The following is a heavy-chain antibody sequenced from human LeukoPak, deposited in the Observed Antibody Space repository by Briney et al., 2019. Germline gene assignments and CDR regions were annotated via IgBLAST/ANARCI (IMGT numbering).Heavy chain of an antibody. CDR1: GFTFDDYS. D-gene: IGHD3-16*01. CDR3: ARGGEELDY. CDR2: INWDGGST. J-gene: IGHJ4*02. V-gene: IGHV3-43*01. Sequence: GGSLRLSCAASGFTFDDYSMHWVRQAPGKGLEWVSLINWDGGSTYYADSVKGRFTISRDNAKNSLYLQMNSLRAEDTAVYYCARGGEELDYWGQGTLVTVSS.